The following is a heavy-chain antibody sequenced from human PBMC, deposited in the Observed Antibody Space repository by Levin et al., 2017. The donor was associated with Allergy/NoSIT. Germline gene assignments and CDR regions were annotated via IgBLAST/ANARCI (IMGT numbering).Heavy chain of an antibody. CDR1: GYSFTSYW. CDR3: ARHASGAFDYYGSGY. CDR2: IDPSDSYT. J-gene: IGHJ4*02. D-gene: IGHD3-10*01. V-gene: IGHV5-10-1*01. Sequence: GGSLRLSCKGSGYSFTSYWISWVRQMPGKGLEWMGRIDPSDSYTNYSPSFQGHVTMSADKSISTAYLQWSSLKASDTAMYYCARHASGAFDYYGSGYWGQGTLVTVSS.